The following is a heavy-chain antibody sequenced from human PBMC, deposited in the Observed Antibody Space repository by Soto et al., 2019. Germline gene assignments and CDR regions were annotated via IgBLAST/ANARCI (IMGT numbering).Heavy chain of an antibody. CDR1: GGSISSGGYS. V-gene: IGHV4-30-2*01. CDR2: IYHSGST. D-gene: IGHD6-19*01. Sequence: SETLSLTCAVSGGSISSGGYSWSWIRQPPGKGLEWIGYIYHSGSTYYNPSLKSRVTISVDRSKNQFSLKLSSVTAADTAVYYCARGSVAGQRVYYYYGMDVWGQGTTVTVSS. J-gene: IGHJ6*02. CDR3: ARGSVAGQRVYYYYGMDV.